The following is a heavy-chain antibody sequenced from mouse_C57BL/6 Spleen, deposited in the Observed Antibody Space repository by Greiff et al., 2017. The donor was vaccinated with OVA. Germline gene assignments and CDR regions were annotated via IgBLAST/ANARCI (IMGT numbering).Heavy chain of an antibody. V-gene: IGHV1-26*01. Sequence: EVQLQQSGPELVKPGASVKISCKASGYTFTDYYMNWVKQSHGKSLEWIGDINPNNGGTSYNQKFKGKAPLTVDKSSSTAYMALRSLTSDDAAVYYCARGEYDDFDYWGQGTTLTVSS. D-gene: IGHD2-14*01. J-gene: IGHJ2*01. CDR2: INPNNGGT. CDR1: GYTFTDYY. CDR3: ARGEYDDFDY.